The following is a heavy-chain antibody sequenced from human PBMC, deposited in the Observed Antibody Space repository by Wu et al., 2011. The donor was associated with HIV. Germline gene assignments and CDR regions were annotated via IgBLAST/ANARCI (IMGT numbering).Heavy chain of an antibody. CDR3: AREGNSGYDWAGLDY. Sequence: QVQXVQSGAEVKKPLGYSERFSCKGIWIHLQPATYMQWVRQAPGQGLEWMGWINPNSGDTISAQKFQGRVTMTRDTSISTAYMELSRLRSDDTAVYYCAREGNSGYDWAGLDYWGQGTLVTVSS. V-gene: IGHV1-2*02. D-gene: IGHD5-12*01. CDR2: INPNSGDT. CDR1: IHLQPATY. J-gene: IGHJ4*02.